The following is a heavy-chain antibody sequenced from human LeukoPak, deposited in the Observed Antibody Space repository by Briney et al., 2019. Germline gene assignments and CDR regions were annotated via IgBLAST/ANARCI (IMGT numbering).Heavy chain of an antibody. CDR2: IYYSGNT. CDR1: GGSTSSYC. Sequence: PSETLSLTCTASGGSTSSYCWSWIRQPPGKGLEWIGYIYYSGNTNYKPSLKSRVTISVDTSKKQFSLKPSSVTAADSAVYYCAREGSGSLYYYGMDVWGQRTTVTVSS. J-gene: IGHJ6*02. D-gene: IGHD3-10*01. CDR3: AREGSGSLYYYGMDV. V-gene: IGHV4-4*08.